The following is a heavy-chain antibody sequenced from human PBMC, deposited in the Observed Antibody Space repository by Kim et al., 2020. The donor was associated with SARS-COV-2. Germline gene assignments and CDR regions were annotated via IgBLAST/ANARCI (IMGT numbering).Heavy chain of an antibody. CDR1: GYTFTSYY. D-gene: IGHD1-26*01. J-gene: IGHJ6*02. CDR3: ARDLSRFDDLWGIVGAAPLSPGMDD. Sequence: ASVKVSCKASGYTFTSYYMHWVRQAPGQGLEWMGIINPSGGSTSYAQKFQGRVTMNRDTSTSTVYMVLSSLRSEDTAVYYCARDLSRFDDLWGIVGAAPLSPGMDDLGQGTTVTVSS. V-gene: IGHV1-46*01. CDR2: INPSGGST.